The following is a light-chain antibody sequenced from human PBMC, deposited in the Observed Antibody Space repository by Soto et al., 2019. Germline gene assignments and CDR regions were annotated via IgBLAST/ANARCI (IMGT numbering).Light chain of an antibody. CDR2: YDR. CDR1: SANIGNNA. J-gene: IGLJ2*01. V-gene: IGLV1-36*01. Sequence: QSVLTQPPSVSEAPRQRVTISCSGSSANIGNNAVTWYQHLPGKAPKLLIYYDRLLPSGVSDRFSGSKSGTSASLAISGLQSEDEADYYCAAWDDTLNAGVFGGGT. CDR3: AAWDDTLNAGV.